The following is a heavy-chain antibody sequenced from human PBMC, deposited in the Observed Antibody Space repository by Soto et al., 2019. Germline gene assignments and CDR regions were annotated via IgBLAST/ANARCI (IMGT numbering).Heavy chain of an antibody. CDR1: GGSISSGGYY. CDR3: AREYSSSSGLDY. Sequence: PSETLSLTCTVSGGSISSGGYYWSWIRQHPGKGLEWIGYIYYSGSTYYNPSLKGRVTISVDTSKNQFSLKLSSVTAADTAVYYCAREYSSSSGLDYWGQGTLVTVSS. D-gene: IGHD6-6*01. CDR2: IYYSGST. V-gene: IGHV4-31*03. J-gene: IGHJ4*02.